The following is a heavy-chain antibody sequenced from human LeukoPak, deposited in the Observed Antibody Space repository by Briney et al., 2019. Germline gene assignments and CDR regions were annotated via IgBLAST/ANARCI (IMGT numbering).Heavy chain of an antibody. CDR2: INPNSGGT. J-gene: IGHJ4*02. CDR1: GYTFTGCY. Sequence: ASVKVSCKASGYTFTGCYMHWVRQAPGQGLEWMGRINPNSGGTNYAQKFQGRVTMTRDTSISTAYMELSRLRSDDAAVYYCARYEYLEQEYSRSSGGYWGQGTLVTVSS. V-gene: IGHV1-2*06. D-gene: IGHD6-6*01. CDR3: ARYEYLEQEYSRSSGGY.